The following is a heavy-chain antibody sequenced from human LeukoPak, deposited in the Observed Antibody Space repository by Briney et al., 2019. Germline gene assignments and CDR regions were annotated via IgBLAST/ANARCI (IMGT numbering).Heavy chain of an antibody. CDR2: ISGSGGST. J-gene: IGHJ3*02. CDR1: GFTFSSYA. Sequence: GGSLRLSCAASGFTFSSYAMSWVRQAPGKGLEWVSAISGSGGSTYYADSVKGRFTISRDNSKNTLYLQMNSLRAEDTAVYYCAKDGNRYCSSTSCYPDAFDIWGQGTVVTVSS. CDR3: AKDGNRYCSSTSCYPDAFDI. V-gene: IGHV3-23*01. D-gene: IGHD2-2*01.